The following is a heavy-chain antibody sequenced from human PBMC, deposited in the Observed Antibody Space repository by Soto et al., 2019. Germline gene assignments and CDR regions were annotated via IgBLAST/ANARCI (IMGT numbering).Heavy chain of an antibody. J-gene: IGHJ4*02. D-gene: IGHD2-2*01. CDR2: IYYTGTT. V-gene: IGHV4-59*12. Sequence: PSETLSLTCTVSSGSIRDYYWGWIRQSPGKGLEWIGYIYYTGTTKYNPSLKSRVTISVDSSKNQFSLKVNSVTAADTAVYYCARGRLVPAVNFDYWGLGTLVTVSS. CDR1: SGSIRDYY. CDR3: ARGRLVPAVNFDY.